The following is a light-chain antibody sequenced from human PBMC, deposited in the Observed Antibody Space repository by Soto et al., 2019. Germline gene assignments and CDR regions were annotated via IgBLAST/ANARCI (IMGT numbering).Light chain of an antibody. CDR2: EVN. J-gene: IGLJ3*02. V-gene: IGLV2-8*01. CDR1: SSDVGTHNY. Sequence: QSALTQPPSASGSPGQSVTISCTGTSSDVGTHNYVSWYQQHPGKAPRLMIYEVNKRPSGVPDRFSGSKSGYTASLTVSGLQTEDEAFYYCSSSAGIYHYLVFGGGTKVTVL. CDR3: SSSAGIYHYLV.